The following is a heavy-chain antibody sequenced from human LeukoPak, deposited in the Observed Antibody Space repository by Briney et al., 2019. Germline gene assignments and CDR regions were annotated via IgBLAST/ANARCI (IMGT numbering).Heavy chain of an antibody. CDR3: ATSPGELEFDY. V-gene: IGHV3-21*01. D-gene: IGHD1-1*01. Sequence: GGSLRLSCAASGFTFSSYGMHWVRQAPGKGLEWVSSITSGSRYIYYADSVRGRFTISRDNAKNSLYLQMNSLRAEDTAIYYCATSPGELEFDYWGQGTLVTVSS. CDR2: ITSGSRYI. J-gene: IGHJ4*02. CDR1: GFTFSSYG.